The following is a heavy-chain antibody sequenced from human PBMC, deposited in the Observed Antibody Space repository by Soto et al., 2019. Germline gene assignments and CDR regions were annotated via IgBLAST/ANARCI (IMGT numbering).Heavy chain of an antibody. CDR2: IDGGSTGT. J-gene: IGHJ4*02. V-gene: IGHV3-23*01. D-gene: IGHD2-8*01. CDR1: GFTFSSYV. CDR3: AKASTNARPYFFDY. Sequence: GGSLRLSCAATGFTFSSYVMAWVRQASGKGLEWVSAIDGGSTGTYYADSGKGRFTVSRDNPSNTLSLQMNSLRAEDTAIYYCAKASTNARPYFFDYWGQGTLVTVSS.